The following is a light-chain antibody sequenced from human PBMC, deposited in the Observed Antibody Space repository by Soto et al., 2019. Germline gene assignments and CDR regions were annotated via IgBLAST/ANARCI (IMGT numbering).Light chain of an antibody. Sequence: WPASQSVSRWSAWYQQKPGIATRLLIYDSSVLESEVSAMFSGSGACTEFSLITSSLQQDDVTTYYCQQQYNYPGTFGQGTKVDIK. CDR2: DSS. J-gene: IGKJ1*01. V-gene: IGKV1-5*01. CDR3: QQQYNYPGT. CDR1: QSVSRW.